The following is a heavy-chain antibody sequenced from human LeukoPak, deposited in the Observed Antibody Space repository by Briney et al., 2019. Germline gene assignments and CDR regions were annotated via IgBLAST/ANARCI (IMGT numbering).Heavy chain of an antibody. CDR1: GFTFSNYA. CDR2: ITGNGGST. V-gene: IGHV3-23*01. J-gene: IGHJ2*01. CDR3: ATFTYSSSSRYFDL. Sequence: PGGSLRLSCVASGFTFSNYAMNWVRQAPGKGPEGVSGITGNGGSTYYADSVKGRFTISRDNSKNTLYLQMNSLRAEDTAVYYCATFTYSSSSRYFDLWGRGTLVTVSS. D-gene: IGHD6-13*01.